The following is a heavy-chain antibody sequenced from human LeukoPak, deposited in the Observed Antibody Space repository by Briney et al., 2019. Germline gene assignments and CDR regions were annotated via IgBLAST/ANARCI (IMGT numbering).Heavy chain of an antibody. CDR3: ASPVVVTAIEWVRYDY. V-gene: IGHV4-34*01. CDR1: GGSFSGYY. CDR2: INHSGST. Sequence: SETLSLTCAVYGGSFSGYYWSWIRQPPGKGLEWIGEINHSGSTYYNPSLKSRVTISVDTSKNQFSLKLSSVTAADTAVYYCASPVVVTAIEWVRYDYWGQGTLVTVSS. D-gene: IGHD2-21*02. J-gene: IGHJ4*02.